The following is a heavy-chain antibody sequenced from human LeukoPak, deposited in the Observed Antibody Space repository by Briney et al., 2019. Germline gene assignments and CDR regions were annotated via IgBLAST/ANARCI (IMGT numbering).Heavy chain of an antibody. V-gene: IGHV3-23*01. Sequence: GGSLRLSCAASGFTFSSYAMSWVRQAPGKGLEWVSAISGSGGGTYYADSVKGRFTISRDNSKNTLYLQMNSLRAEDTAVYYCAKDEVGATSRDPFDIWGQGTMVTVSS. D-gene: IGHD1-26*01. J-gene: IGHJ3*02. CDR3: AKDEVGATSRDPFDI. CDR1: GFTFSSYA. CDR2: ISGSGGGT.